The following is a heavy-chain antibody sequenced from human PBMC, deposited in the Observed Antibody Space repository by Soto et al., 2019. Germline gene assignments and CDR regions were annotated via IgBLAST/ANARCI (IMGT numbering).Heavy chain of an antibody. Sequence: PSETLSLTCAVYGASVSHGYWSWIRQPPGKGLEWIGFMYFGGSFNYNPSLTSRATISVETSKNQFSMKLTSVTASDTAVYYCARSYYDSTGFAVDPWGQGTLVTVSS. CDR3: ARSYYDSTGFAVDP. D-gene: IGHD3-22*01. V-gene: IGHV4-59*02. J-gene: IGHJ5*02. CDR1: GASVSHGY. CDR2: MYFGGSF.